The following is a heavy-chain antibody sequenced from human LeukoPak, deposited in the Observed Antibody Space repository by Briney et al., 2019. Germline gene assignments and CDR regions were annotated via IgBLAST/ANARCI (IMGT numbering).Heavy chain of an antibody. CDR2: ISGCGGST. CDR1: GFTFSNYA. CDR3: AKDSGLGTLQLYP. D-gene: IGHD3-10*01. Sequence: PGGSLRLSCAASGFTFSNYAMNWVRQAPGKGLEWVSSISGCGGSTYYADSVKGRFTISIYNYKSTLYLQMNSLRVADTAVSYCAKDSGLGTLQLYPWGQGTLVTVS. V-gene: IGHV3-23*01. J-gene: IGHJ5*02.